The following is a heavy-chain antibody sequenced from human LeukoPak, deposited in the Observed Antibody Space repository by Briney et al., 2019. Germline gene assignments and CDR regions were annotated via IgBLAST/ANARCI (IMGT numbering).Heavy chain of an antibody. CDR1: GYTFTSYY. CDR2: INPSGGST. V-gene: IGHV1-46*01. CDR3: ASLPSIAAAGSDAFDI. J-gene: IGHJ3*02. D-gene: IGHD6-13*01. Sequence: ASVKVSCKASGYTFTSYYMHWVRQAPGQGLEWMGIINPSGGSTSYAQKFQGRVTMTRDTSTSTVYMELSSLRSEDTAVYYCASLPSIAAAGSDAFDIWGQGTMVTVSS.